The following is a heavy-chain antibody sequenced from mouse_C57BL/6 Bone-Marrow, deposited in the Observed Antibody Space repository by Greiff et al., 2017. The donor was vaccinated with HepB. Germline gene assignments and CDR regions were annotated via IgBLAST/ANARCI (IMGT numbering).Heavy chain of an antibody. CDR2: IYPRSGNT. CDR3: ARSIYYYGSSFSWFSY. V-gene: IGHV1-81*01. Sequence: VQLQQSGAELARPGASVKLSCKASGYTFTSYGISWVKQRTGQGLEWIGEIYPRSGNTYYNEKFKGKATLTADKSSSTAYMELRSLTSEDSAVYFGARSIYYYGSSFSWFSYWGQGTLVTVSA. D-gene: IGHD1-1*01. J-gene: IGHJ3*01. CDR1: GYTFTSYG.